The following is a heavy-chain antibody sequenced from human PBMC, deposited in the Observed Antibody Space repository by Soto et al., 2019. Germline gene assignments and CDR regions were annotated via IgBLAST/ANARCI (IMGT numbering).Heavy chain of an antibody. CDR3: ASGIDY. Sequence: QLVESGGGLAQPGGSLRLSCVASGFGFSSYEMTWIRQAPGKGLEWISYISSSGSATYYADSVKGRFTISRDNAQHSVYLQMNSLRADDTALYFCASGIDYWGQGTLVTVSS. J-gene: IGHJ4*02. CDR2: ISSSGSAT. V-gene: IGHV3-48*03. CDR1: GFGFSSYE.